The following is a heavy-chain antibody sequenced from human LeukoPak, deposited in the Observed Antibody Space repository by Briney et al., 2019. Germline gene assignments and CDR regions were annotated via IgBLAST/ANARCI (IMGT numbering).Heavy chain of an antibody. CDR3: AKLLTAWYYYGMDV. CDR1: GFTFSSYV. CDR2: ISGSGGST. Sequence: GGSLRLSCAASGFTFSSYVMSWVRQAPGKGLEWVSVISGSGGSTYYADSVKGRFTISRDNSKNTLYLQMNSLRAEDTAVYYCAKLLTAWYYYGMDVWGKGTTVTVSS. V-gene: IGHV3-23*01. J-gene: IGHJ6*04.